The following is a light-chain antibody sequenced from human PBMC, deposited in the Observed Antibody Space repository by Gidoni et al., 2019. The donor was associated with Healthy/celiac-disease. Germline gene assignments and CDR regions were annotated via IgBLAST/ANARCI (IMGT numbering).Light chain of an antibody. V-gene: IGKV1-9*01. Sequence: IQLTQSPSSLSASVGDRVTITCRASQGISSYLAWYQQKPGKAPKILIYAASTLQSGVPSRFSGSGYGTDFTLTIRSLQPEDFATYYCQQLNSYPLTFGGGTKVEIK. J-gene: IGKJ4*01. CDR3: QQLNSYPLT. CDR2: AAS. CDR1: QGISSY.